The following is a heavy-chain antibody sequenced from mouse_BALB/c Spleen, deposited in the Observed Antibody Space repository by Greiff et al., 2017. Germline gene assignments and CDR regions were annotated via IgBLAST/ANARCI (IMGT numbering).Heavy chain of an antibody. CDR1: GFSLTSYG. V-gene: IGHV2-9*02. CDR2: IWAGGST. J-gene: IGHJ4*01. Sequence: VQLKESGPGLVAPSQSLSITCTVSGFSLTSYGVHWVRQPPGKGLEWLGVIWAGGSTNYNSALMSRLSISKDNSKSQVFLKMNSLQTDDTAMYYCARDGSSYGYYAMDYWGQGTSVTVSS. D-gene: IGHD1-1*01. CDR3: ARDGSSYGYYAMDY.